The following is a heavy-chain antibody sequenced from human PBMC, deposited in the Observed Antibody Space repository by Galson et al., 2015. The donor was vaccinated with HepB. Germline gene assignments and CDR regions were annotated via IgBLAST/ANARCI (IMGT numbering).Heavy chain of an antibody. CDR1: GFTFSSYA. CDR2: ISYDGSNK. J-gene: IGHJ4*02. D-gene: IGHD3-10*01. Sequence: SLRLSCAASGFTFSSYAMHWVRQAPGKGLEWVAVISYDGSNKYYADSVKGRFTISRDNSKNTLYLQMNSLRAEDTAVYYCARDPITMVRGVKGWFGYYFDYWGQGTLVTVSS. CDR3: ARDPITMVRGVKGWFGYYFDY. V-gene: IGHV3-30-3*01.